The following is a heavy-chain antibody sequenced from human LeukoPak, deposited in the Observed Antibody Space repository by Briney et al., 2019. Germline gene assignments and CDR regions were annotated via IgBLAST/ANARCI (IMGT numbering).Heavy chain of an antibody. J-gene: IGHJ4*02. CDR3: ARLYHDSSDYHYFDY. CDR1: GGSISTYY. Sequence: SETLSLTCTVSGGSISTYYWSWIRQPPGKGPEWIGYIYYSGTTNYNPSLKSRVTISVDLSKNQFSLKLSSVTAADTAVYYCARLYHDSSDYHYFDYWGQGTLVTVSS. D-gene: IGHD3-22*01. V-gene: IGHV4-59*08. CDR2: IYYSGTT.